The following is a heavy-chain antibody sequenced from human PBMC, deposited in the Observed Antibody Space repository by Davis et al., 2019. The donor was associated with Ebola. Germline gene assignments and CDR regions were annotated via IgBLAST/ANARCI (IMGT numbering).Heavy chain of an antibody. V-gene: IGHV3-53*01. CDR1: GFTFSTYY. D-gene: IGHD3-22*01. CDR2: IYSGGST. CDR3: ASFDSSGYYQGIQH. J-gene: IGHJ1*01. Sequence: GGSLRLSCAASGFTFSTYYITWVRQAPGKGLEWVSVIYSGGSTYYADSVKGRFTISRDNSKNTLYLQMNSLRAEDTAVYYCASFDSSGYYQGIQHWGQGTLVTVSS.